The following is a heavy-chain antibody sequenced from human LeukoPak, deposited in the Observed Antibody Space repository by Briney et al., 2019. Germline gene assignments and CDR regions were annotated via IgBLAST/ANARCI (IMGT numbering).Heavy chain of an antibody. CDR2: ISSSSTYI. CDR3: ARTSARDYDFWSGYTNWLDP. CDR1: GFTFSSYS. V-gene: IGHV3-21*01. Sequence: GGSLRLSCAASGFTFSSYSMNWLRQAPGKGLEWVSFISSSSTYIYYADSVKGRFTISRDNARNSLYLQMNSLRAEDTAVYYCARTSARDYDFWSGYTNWLDPWGQGTLVTVSS. D-gene: IGHD3-3*01. J-gene: IGHJ5*02.